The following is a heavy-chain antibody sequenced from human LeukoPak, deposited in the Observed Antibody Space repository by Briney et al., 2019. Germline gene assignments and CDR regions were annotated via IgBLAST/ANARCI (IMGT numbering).Heavy chain of an antibody. CDR1: GFTFSNAW. D-gene: IGHD3-3*01. Sequence: GGSLRLSCAASGFTFSNAWMSWVRQAPGKGLEWVGRIKSKTDGGTTDYAAPVKGRFTISRDDSKNTLYLQMNSLKTEDTAVYYCTTYYDFWSGSALRDYYYYMDVWGKGTTVTVSS. CDR3: TTYYDFWSGSALRDYYYYMDV. CDR2: IKSKTDGGTT. V-gene: IGHV3-15*01. J-gene: IGHJ6*03.